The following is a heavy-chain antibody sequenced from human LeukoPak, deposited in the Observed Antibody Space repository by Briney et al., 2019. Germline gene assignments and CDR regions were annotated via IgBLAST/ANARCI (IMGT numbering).Heavy chain of an antibody. CDR1: GGTFSSYA. J-gene: IGHJ6*03. CDR3: ARHTAARRGPYYYYMDV. CDR2: VIPIFGTA. V-gene: IGHV1-69*13. D-gene: IGHD2-15*01. Sequence: SVKVSCKASGGTFSSYAISWVRQAPGQGLEWMGGVIPIFGTANYAQKFQGRVTITADESTSTAYMELSSLRSEDTAVYYCARHTAARRGPYYYYMDVWGKGTTVTVSS.